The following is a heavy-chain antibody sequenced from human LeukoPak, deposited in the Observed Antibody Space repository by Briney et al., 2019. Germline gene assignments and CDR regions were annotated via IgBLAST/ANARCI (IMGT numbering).Heavy chain of an antibody. CDR3: ARHEKYCSSTSCYGIDY. J-gene: IGHJ4*02. D-gene: IGHD2-2*01. CDR1: GGSISSSSYY. Sequence: PSETLSLTCTVSGGSISSSSYYWGWIRQPPGKGLEWIGSIYYSGSTYYNPSLKSRVTTSVDTSKNQFSLKLSSVTAADTAVYYCARHEKYCSSTSCYGIDYWGQGTLVTVSS. CDR2: IYYSGST. V-gene: IGHV4-39*01.